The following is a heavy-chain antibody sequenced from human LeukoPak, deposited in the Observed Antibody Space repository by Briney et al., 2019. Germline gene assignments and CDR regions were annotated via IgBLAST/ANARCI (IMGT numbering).Heavy chain of an antibody. CDR1: GFDFSTYS. CDR3: ARVGRSGGTVDD. J-gene: IGHJ4*02. CDR2: ISSSRSNI. D-gene: IGHD2-15*01. V-gene: IGHV3-48*04. Sequence: SGASLRPFRAAYGFDFSTYSIDWVRQAPGGGLEWVSYISSSRSNIYHAPSVKGRFTISRDNAKNSLHLQMKSLRAEDAAVYYCARVGRSGGTVDDWGQGTLVTVSA.